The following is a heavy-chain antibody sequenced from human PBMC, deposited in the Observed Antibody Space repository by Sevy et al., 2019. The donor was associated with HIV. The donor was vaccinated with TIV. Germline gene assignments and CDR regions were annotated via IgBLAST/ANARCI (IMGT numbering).Heavy chain of an antibody. CDR1: GFTFSSYV. D-gene: IGHD1-1*01. J-gene: IGHJ1*01. CDR3: ALERLSSNVAEYFQN. CDR2: IWYDGTIK. V-gene: IGHV3-30*02. Sequence: GGSLRLSCAASGFTFSSYVMHWVRQAPGKGLEWVALIWYDGTIKYYANSVRGRFTISRDNSQNALFLQMNSLRPDDTALYYCALERLSSNVAEYFQNWGQGALVTVSS.